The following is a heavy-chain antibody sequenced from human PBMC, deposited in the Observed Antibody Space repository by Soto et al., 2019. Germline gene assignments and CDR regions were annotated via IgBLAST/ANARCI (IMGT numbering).Heavy chain of an antibody. CDR1: GCRLTSYW. CDR2: IDPSDSYT. D-gene: IGHD2-2*01. Sequence: VEAQKISGKGCGCRLTSYWISWVRQIPGKGLEWMGRIDPSDSYTNYSPSFQGHVTISADKSISTAYLQWSSLKASDTAMYYCASSPRGYCSSTSCRELGNYYGMDVWGQGTTVTV. CDR3: ASSPRGYCSSTSCRELGNYYGMDV. J-gene: IGHJ6*02. V-gene: IGHV5-10-1*01.